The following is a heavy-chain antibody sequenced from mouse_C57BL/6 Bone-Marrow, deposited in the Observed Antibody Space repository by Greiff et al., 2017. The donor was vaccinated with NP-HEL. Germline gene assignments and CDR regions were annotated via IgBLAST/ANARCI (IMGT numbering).Heavy chain of an antibody. D-gene: IGHD2-2*01. CDR3: AIWLRRGDY. CDR1: DYEFPSHD. V-gene: IGHV5-2*03. CDR2: INSDGGST. Sequence: EVMLVESGGGLVQPGESLKLSCESNDYEFPSHDMSWVRKTPGKRLELVAAINSDGGSTYYPDTMERRFIISRDNTKKTLYLQMSSLRSEDTALDDCAIWLRRGDYWGQGTTLTVSS. J-gene: IGHJ2*01.